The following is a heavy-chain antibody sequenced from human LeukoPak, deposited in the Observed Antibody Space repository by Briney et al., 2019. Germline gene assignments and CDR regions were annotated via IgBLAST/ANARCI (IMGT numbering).Heavy chain of an antibody. J-gene: IGHJ4*02. D-gene: IGHD5-24*01. Sequence: SQTLSLTCAVSGRSISSGGYSWSWIRQPPGKGLEWIGYIYHSGSTYYNPSLKSRVTISVDRSKNQFSLKLSSVTAADAAVYYCARVDGYPHFDYWGQGTLVTVSS. CDR2: IYHSGST. CDR1: GRSISSGGYS. CDR3: ARVDGYPHFDY. V-gene: IGHV4-30-2*01.